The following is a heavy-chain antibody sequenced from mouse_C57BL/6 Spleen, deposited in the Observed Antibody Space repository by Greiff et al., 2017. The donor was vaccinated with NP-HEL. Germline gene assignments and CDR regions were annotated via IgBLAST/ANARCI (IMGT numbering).Heavy chain of an antibody. CDR2: IRNKANGYTT. Sequence: EVKLMESGGGLVQPGGSLSLSCAASGFTFTDYYMSWVRQPPGKALEWLGFIRNKANGYTTEYSASVKGRFTISRDNSQSILYLQMNALRAEDSATYYCARSYYDYEYYFDYWGQGTTLTVSS. CDR3: ARSYYDYEYYFDY. J-gene: IGHJ2*01. CDR1: GFTFTDYY. D-gene: IGHD2-4*01. V-gene: IGHV7-3*01.